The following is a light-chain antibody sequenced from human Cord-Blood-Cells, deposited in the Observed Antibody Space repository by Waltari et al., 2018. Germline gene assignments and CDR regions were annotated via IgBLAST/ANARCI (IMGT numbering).Light chain of an antibody. J-gene: IGLJ1*01. CDR1: SSTIGAGYD. CDR3: QSYDSSLSGV. CDR2: GNS. V-gene: IGLV1-40*01. Sequence: QSVLTQPPSASGAPGQRVTISCTGSSSTIGAGYDVHWYQQLPGTAPKLLIYGNSNRPSGVPDRFSGSKSGTSASLAITGLQAEDEADYYCQSYDSSLSGVFGTGTKVTVL.